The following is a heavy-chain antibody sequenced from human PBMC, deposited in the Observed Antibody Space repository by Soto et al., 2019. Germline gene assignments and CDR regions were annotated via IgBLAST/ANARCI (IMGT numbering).Heavy chain of an antibody. V-gene: IGHV1-69*04. Sequence: SVKVSCKASGGTFSSYTISWVRHAPGQGLEWMGRIIPILGIANYAQKFQGRVTITADKSTSTAHMELSSLRSEDTAVYYCARDGQQLGEFDYWGQGTLVTVSS. CDR3: ARDGQQLGEFDY. CDR2: IIPILGIA. CDR1: GGTFSSYT. J-gene: IGHJ4*02. D-gene: IGHD6-13*01.